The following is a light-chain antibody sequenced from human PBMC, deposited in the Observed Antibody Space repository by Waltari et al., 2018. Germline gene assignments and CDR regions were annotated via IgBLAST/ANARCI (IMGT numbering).Light chain of an antibody. V-gene: IGKV1-39*01. CDR1: QSISTY. CDR2: AAS. J-gene: IGKJ1*01. Sequence: DIQMTQSPSSLSASVGDRVTITCRASQSISTYLTWYQQKPGKAPKLLIYAASTLQSGVPSRFSGSGSGTDFTFTISSLHPEDFASYYCQQSYESPWTFVQGTKVEVK. CDR3: QQSYESPWT.